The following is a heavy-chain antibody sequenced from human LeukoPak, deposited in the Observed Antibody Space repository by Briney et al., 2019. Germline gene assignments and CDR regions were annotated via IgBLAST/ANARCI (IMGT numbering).Heavy chain of an antibody. Sequence: ASVKVSCKASGYTFTVYFIHWVRQAPGQGLEWMGWINPNSGGTNYAQKFQGRVTMTRDTSISTAYMELSRLRSDDTAVYYCARGLERGQFDYWGQGTLVTVSS. V-gene: IGHV1-2*02. CDR2: INPNSGGT. CDR3: ARGLERGQFDY. D-gene: IGHD1-1*01. J-gene: IGHJ4*02. CDR1: GYTFTVYF.